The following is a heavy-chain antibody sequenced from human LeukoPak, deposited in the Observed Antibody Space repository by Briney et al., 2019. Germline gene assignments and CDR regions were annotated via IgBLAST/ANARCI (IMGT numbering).Heavy chain of an antibody. Sequence: SVKVSCKASGGTFSSYAISWVRQAPGQGLEWMGGIIPIFGTANYAQKFQGRVTITADESTSTAYMELSSLRSEDTAVYYCAREVGYQLLGWFDPWGQGTLVTVSS. J-gene: IGHJ5*02. D-gene: IGHD2-2*01. V-gene: IGHV1-69*13. CDR3: AREVGYQLLGWFDP. CDR1: GGTFSSYA. CDR2: IIPIFGTA.